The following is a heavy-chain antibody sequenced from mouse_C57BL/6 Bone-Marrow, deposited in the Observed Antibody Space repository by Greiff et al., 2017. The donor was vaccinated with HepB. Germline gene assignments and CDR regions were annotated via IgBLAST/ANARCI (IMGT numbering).Heavy chain of an antibody. Sequence: EVQLQQSGPELVKPGASVKISCKASGYTFTDYYMNWVKQSHGKSLEWIGDINPNNGGTSYNQKFKGKATLTVDKSSSTAYMELRSLTSEDSAVYYCARCPLYAMDYWGQGTSVTVSS. CDR2: INPNNGGT. J-gene: IGHJ4*01. CDR1: GYTFTDYY. CDR3: ARCPLYAMDY. V-gene: IGHV1-26*01.